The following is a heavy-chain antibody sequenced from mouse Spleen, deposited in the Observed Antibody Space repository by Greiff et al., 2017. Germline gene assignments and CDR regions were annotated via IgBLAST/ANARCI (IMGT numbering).Heavy chain of an antibody. CDR1: GFSLTSYG. D-gene: IGHD2-10*01. Sequence: VKLVESGPGLVAPSQSLSITCTVSGFSLTSYGVHWVRQPPGKGLEWLGVIWAGGSTNYNSALMSRLSISKDNSKSQVFLKMNSLQTDDTARYYCARASPYLYYFDYWGQGTTLTVSS. V-gene: IGHV2-9*02. J-gene: IGHJ2*01. CDR2: IWAGGST. CDR3: ARASPYLYYFDY.